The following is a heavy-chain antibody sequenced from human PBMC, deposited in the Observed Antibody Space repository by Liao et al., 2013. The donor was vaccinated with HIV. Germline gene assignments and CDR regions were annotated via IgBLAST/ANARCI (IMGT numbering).Heavy chain of an antibody. Sequence: QVQLRESGPGLVKPSETLSLTCTVSGASISKYYWNWVRQSAGKGLEWIGRIYASGDTNYNPSLRSRISMSVDTSKSQLSLNLSSVTAADTAVYYCAARITIFGVVIPHALDIWGQGTVVTVSS. CDR2: IYASGDT. D-gene: IGHD3-3*01. CDR1: GASISKYY. J-gene: IGHJ3*02. V-gene: IGHV4-4*07. CDR3: AARITIFGVVIPHALDI.